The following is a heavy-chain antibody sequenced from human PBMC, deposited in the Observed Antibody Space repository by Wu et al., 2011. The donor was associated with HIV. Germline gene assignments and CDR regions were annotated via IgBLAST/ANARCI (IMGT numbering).Heavy chain of an antibody. CDR1: GYTFSKFG. V-gene: IGHV1-18*01. J-gene: IGHJ6*03. Sequence: QVHLVQSGGEVKKPGASVKVSCKTSGYTFSKFGITWVRQAPGQGLEWMGWISAYNGDTNYAQKLQDRVTMTTDTSTSTAYMELRSLGSDDTAVYYCARDGSSAQLDLYYNHMDVWGKGTTVTVSS. CDR3: ARDGSSAQLDLYYNHMDV. D-gene: IGHD6-6*01. CDR2: ISAYNGDT.